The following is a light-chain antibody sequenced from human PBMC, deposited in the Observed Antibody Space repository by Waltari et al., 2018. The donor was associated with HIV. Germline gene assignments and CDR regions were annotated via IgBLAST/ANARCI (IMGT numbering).Light chain of an antibody. CDR3: QQYDNGWT. Sequence: DPQLTQSPSTVSASVGDRVVISCRASHSVKKWVDWYHQSPERAPQLLLYEASTLQSGVPPRFIGSGSETEFSLTIDSLQAEDVGTYHCQQYDNGWTFGQGTKVE. CDR1: HSVKKW. CDR2: EAS. V-gene: IGKV1-5*01. J-gene: IGKJ1*01.